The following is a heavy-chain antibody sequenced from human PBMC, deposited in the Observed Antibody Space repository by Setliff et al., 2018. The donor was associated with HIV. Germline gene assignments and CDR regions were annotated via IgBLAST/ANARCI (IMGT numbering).Heavy chain of an antibody. J-gene: IGHJ6*03. V-gene: IGHV1-2*06. Sequence: ASVKVSCKASGYTFSSNYMHWVRQAPGQGLEWMGLINPNSGGTNYAQKFQGRVTMTRDTSISTAYMELSRLRSDDTAVYYCAREGWSDHYYYYMDVWDKGTTVTVSS. CDR1: GYTFSSNY. CDR2: INPNSGGT. D-gene: IGHD2-15*01. CDR3: AREGWSDHYYYYMDV.